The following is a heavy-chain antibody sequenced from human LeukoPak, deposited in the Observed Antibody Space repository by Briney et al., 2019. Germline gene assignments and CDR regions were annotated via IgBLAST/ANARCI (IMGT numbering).Heavy chain of an antibody. Sequence: PGTSLRLSCAASGFTFSSYGMHWVRQAPGKGLEWVAVIWYDGSNKYYADSVKGRFTISRDNPKNTLYLQMNSLRAEDTAVYYCARTMDGTFDIWGQGTMVTVSS. J-gene: IGHJ3*02. CDR3: ARTMDGTFDI. D-gene: IGHD3-10*01. V-gene: IGHV3-33*01. CDR2: IWYDGSNK. CDR1: GFTFSSYG.